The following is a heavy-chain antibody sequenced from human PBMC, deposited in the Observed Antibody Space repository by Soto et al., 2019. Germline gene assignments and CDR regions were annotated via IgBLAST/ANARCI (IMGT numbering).Heavy chain of an antibody. V-gene: IGHV4-4*07. CDR2: IYYTGST. J-gene: IGHJ6*02. D-gene: IGHD3-22*01. CDR3: AREGGYFDSSGSGVYHYYGVDV. Sequence: SETLSRTCTVSGGPRGPYYWSWIRQPAGKGLEWIGRIYYTGSTNYNPPLKSRVSMSLDTARNQISLKVKSVTAADTAVYYCAREGGYFDSSGSGVYHYYGVDVWGRGTTVTVSS. CDR1: GGPRGPYY.